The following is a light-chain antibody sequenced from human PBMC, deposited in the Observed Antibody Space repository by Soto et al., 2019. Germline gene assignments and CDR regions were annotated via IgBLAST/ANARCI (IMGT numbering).Light chain of an antibody. V-gene: IGKV3-15*01. CDR1: QSVSSN. CDR3: QQYNKWPLS. J-gene: IGKJ4*01. CDR2: GAS. Sequence: ILMTQSPATLSVSPGERATLSCRASQSVSSNLAWYQQKPGQAPRLLIYGASTRATGIPARFSGSGSGTVFTFNISSLQSEDLAVYFCQQYNKWPLSFGGGTKV.